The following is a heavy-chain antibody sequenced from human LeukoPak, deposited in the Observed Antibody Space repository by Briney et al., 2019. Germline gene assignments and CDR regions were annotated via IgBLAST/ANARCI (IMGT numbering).Heavy chain of an antibody. CDR2: INPNSGGT. Sequence: ASVKVSCKASAYTFTGYYMHWVRQAPGQGLEWMGWINPNSGGTNYAQKFQGRVTMTRDTSISTAYMELSRLRSDDTAVYYCARDRRIAVAGTKGSWFDPWGQGTLVTVSS. CDR1: AYTFTGYY. V-gene: IGHV1-2*02. D-gene: IGHD6-19*01. J-gene: IGHJ5*02. CDR3: ARDRRIAVAGTKGSWFDP.